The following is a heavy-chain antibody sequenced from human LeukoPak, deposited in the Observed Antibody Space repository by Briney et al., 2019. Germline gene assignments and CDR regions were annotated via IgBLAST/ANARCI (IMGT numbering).Heavy chain of an antibody. CDR2: IFYSGST. D-gene: IGHD3-3*01. V-gene: IGHV4-4*02. J-gene: IGHJ3*02. CDR3: ARERSGSEIFARSFDI. CDR1: GGSISSSNW. Sequence: NPSETLSLTCAVSGGSISSSNWWSWVRQPPGKGLEWIGEIFYSGSTNYNPSLKSRIIISVDKSKNQFSLKLSSVTAADTAVYYCARERSGSEIFARSFDIWGQGTMVTVSS.